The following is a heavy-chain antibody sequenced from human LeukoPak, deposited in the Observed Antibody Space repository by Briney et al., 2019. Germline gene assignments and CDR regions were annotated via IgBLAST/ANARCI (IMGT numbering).Heavy chain of an antibody. Sequence: AGSLRLSCTASGFTFGDYAMSWFRQAPGKGLEWVSTISISGENTYYADSVKSRFTISGDTSRNTLYLQMHSLRAEDTAVYYCARLISTSSSRFSDYWGQGTLVTVSS. CDR1: GFTFGDYA. V-gene: IGHV3-23*01. CDR3: ARLISTSSSRFSDY. J-gene: IGHJ4*02. CDR2: ISISGENT. D-gene: IGHD6-6*01.